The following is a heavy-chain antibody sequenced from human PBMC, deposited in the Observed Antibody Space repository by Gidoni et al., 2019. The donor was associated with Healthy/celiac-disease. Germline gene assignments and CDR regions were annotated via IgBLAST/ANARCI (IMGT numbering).Heavy chain of an antibody. CDR1: GGSLRSGDYS. J-gene: IGHJ5*01. Sequence: QVQLQESGTGLVKPSQTLSLTCTVAGGSLRSGDYSWSWFRQPPGKGLEWIGYIYYSGSTYYNPSLKSRVTISVDTSKNQFSLKLSSVTAADTAVYYCARGLTIFGVVASDSWGQGTLVTVSS. CDR2: IYYSGST. D-gene: IGHD3-3*01. CDR3: ARGLTIFGVVASDS. V-gene: IGHV4-30-4*01.